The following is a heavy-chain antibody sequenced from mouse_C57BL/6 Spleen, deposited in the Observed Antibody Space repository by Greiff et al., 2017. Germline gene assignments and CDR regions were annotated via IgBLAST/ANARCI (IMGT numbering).Heavy chain of an antibody. CDR3: ARSGRYGNFYYYAMDY. V-gene: IGHV1-52*01. J-gene: IGHJ4*01. Sequence: QVQLQQPGAELVRPGSSVKLSCKASGYAFTSYWMHWVKQRPIQGLEWIGNIDPSDSETHYNQKFKDKATLTVDKSSSTAYMQLSSLTSEDSAVYYCARSGRYGNFYYYAMDYWGQGTSVTVSS. CDR1: GYAFTSYW. CDR2: IDPSDSET. D-gene: IGHD2-1*01.